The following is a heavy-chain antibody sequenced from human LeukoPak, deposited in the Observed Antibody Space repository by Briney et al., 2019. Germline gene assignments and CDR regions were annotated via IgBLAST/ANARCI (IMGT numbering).Heavy chain of an antibody. CDR2: ISGSGGST. D-gene: IGHD2-8*02. J-gene: IGHJ5*02. CDR3: AKGVSSVVYALNWFDP. Sequence: GGSLRLSCAASGFTFSSYAMSWVRQAPGKGLEWVSAISGSGGSTYYADSVKGRYTISRDNSKNTLYLQMNSLRAEDTAVYYCAKGVSSVVYALNWFDPWGQGTLVTVSS. CDR1: GFTFSSYA. V-gene: IGHV3-23*01.